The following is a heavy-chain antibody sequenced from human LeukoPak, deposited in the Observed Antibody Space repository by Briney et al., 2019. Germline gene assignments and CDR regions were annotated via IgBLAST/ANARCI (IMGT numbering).Heavy chain of an antibody. D-gene: IGHD2-2*01. CDR1: GYSISSGYY. CDR3: ARGGSRYQLLNWFDP. CDR2: IYHSGST. Sequence: SETLSLTCTVSGYSISSGYYWGWIRQPPGKGLEWIGSIYHSGSTYYNPSLRSRVTIPVDTSKNQFSLKLSSVTAADTAVYYCARGGSRYQLLNWFDPWGQGTLVTVSS. J-gene: IGHJ5*02. V-gene: IGHV4-38-2*02.